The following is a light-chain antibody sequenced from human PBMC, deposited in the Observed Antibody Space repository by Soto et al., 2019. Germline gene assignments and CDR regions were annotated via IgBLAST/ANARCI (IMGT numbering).Light chain of an antibody. CDR2: DAY. J-gene: IGKJ5*01. Sequence: VMTQSPDTLSASPGEGVSLFCRASQSVSSNLAWYQQKPGQAPRLLIYDAYNRATGIPPRFSGSGSGTDFTLTISSLEPEDSAVYYCQQRHMWPITFGQGTRLEIK. V-gene: IGKV3-11*01. CDR1: QSVSSN. CDR3: QQRHMWPIT.